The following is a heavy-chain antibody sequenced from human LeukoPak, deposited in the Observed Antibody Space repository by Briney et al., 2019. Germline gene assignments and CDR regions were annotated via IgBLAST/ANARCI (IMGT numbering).Heavy chain of an antibody. CDR1: GFTFSNDA. CDR2: ITGSGGNT. V-gene: IGHV3-23*01. CDR3: AKWGDYDVLTGYYVSDY. Sequence: GGPLRLSCAASGFTFSNDAMSWVRQAPGKGLEWVSAITGSGGNTYYADSVKGRFTISRDNSKNTVFLQMNSLRAEDTAVYYCAKWGDYDVLTGYYVSDYWGQGTLVTVSS. D-gene: IGHD3-9*01. J-gene: IGHJ4*02.